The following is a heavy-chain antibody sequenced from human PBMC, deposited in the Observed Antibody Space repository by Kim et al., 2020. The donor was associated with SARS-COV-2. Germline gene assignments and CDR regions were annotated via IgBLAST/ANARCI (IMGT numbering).Heavy chain of an antibody. D-gene: IGHD3-10*01. CDR2: INTNTGNP. CDR1: GYTFTSYA. Sequence: ASVKVSCKASGYTFTSYAMNWVRQAPGQGLEWMGWINTNTGNPTYAQGFTGRFVYSLDTSVSTAYLQISSLKAEDTAVYYCAPYGARHWFDPWGQGTLVTVSS. V-gene: IGHV7-4-1*02. J-gene: IGHJ5*02. CDR3: APYGARHWFDP.